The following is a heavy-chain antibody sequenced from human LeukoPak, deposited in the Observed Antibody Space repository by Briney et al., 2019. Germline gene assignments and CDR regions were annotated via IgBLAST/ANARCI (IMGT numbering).Heavy chain of an antibody. CDR1: GYTFTSYD. V-gene: IGHV1-8*01. CDR3: ARGRAVRGVISY. J-gene: IGHJ4*02. Sequence: ASVKVSCKASGYTFTSYDINWLRQATGQGLEWMGWMNPNSGNTGYAQKFQGRVTMTRNTSISTAYMELSSLRSEDTAVYYCARGRAVRGVISYWGQGTLVTVSS. CDR2: MNPNSGNT. D-gene: IGHD3-10*01.